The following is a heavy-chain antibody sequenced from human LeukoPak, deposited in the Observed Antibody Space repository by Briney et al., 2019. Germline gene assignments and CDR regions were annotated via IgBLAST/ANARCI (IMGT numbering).Heavy chain of an antibody. CDR1: GGSISGHY. Sequence: SETLSLTCTVSGGSISGHYWSWIRQTPAKGLEWIGYVFHSDTTKYNPSLKTRVIISTDTSRSQVSLRLTSVTAADTAVYYCARGGPGSYDRFDHRGQGTLVTVSS. CDR2: VFHSDTT. J-gene: IGHJ4*02. CDR3: ARGGPGSYDRFDH. V-gene: IGHV4-59*11. D-gene: IGHD3-10*01.